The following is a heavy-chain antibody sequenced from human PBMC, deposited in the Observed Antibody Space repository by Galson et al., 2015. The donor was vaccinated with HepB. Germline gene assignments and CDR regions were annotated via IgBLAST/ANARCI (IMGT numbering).Heavy chain of an antibody. CDR2: ISAYNGNT. Sequence: SVKVSCKASGYTFTSYGISWVRQAPGQGLEWMGWISAYNGNTNYAQKLQGRVTMTTDTSTSTAYMELRSLRSDDTAVYYCARDLRVWGVVVVAATVWFDPWGQGTLVTVSS. CDR1: GYTFTSYG. V-gene: IGHV1-18*04. CDR3: ARDLRVWGVVVVAATVWFDP. J-gene: IGHJ5*02. D-gene: IGHD2-15*01.